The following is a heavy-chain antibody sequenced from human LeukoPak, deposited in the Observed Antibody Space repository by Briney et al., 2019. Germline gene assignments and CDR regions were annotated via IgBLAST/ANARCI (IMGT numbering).Heavy chain of an antibody. CDR3: AKDRSYYYDSSGPTGFAY. V-gene: IGHV3-23*01. J-gene: IGHJ4*02. CDR1: GFVFNNYG. D-gene: IGHD3-22*01. Sequence: GGSLRLSCVASGFVFNNYGMAWVRQAPGKGLQWVATISGAGDASYYADSVKGRFTISRDNSRDNSKNILYLQMNSLRAEDTVVYYCAKDRSYYYDSSGPTGFAYWGQGTVVTVSS. CDR2: ISGAGDAS.